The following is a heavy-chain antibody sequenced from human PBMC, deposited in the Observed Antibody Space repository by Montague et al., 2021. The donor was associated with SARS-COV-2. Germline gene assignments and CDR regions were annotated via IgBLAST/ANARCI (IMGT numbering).Heavy chain of an antibody. CDR1: GFTFSSYA. D-gene: IGHD6-25*01. V-gene: IGHV3-30-3*01. Sequence: SLRLSCAASGFTFSSYAMHWVRQAPGKGLEWVAVISYDGSNKYYADSVKGRFTISRDNSKNTLYLQMNSLRAEDTAVYYCARDQRLAVDSWGQGTLVTVSS. CDR3: ARDQRLAVDS. J-gene: IGHJ4*02. CDR2: ISYDGSNK.